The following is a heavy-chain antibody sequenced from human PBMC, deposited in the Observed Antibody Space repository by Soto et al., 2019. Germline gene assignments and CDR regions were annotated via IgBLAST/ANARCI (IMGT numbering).Heavy chain of an antibody. CDR3: AADSYGYPIYYYGMDV. CDR2: IVVGSGNT. D-gene: IGHD5-18*01. J-gene: IGHJ6*02. Sequence: SVKVSCKASGFTFTSSAVQWVRQARGQRLEWIGWIVVGSGNTNYAQKFQERVTITRDMSTSTAYMELSSLRSEDTAVYYCAADSYGYPIYYYGMDVWGQGTTVTVSS. V-gene: IGHV1-58*01. CDR1: GFTFTSSA.